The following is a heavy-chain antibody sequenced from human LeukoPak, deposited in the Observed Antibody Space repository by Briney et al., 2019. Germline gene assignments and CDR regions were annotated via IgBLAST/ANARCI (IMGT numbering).Heavy chain of an antibody. V-gene: IGHV4-34*01. J-gene: IGHJ4*02. D-gene: IGHD6-19*01. CDR1: GGSFSGYY. CDR2: INHSGST. CDR3: ARRTRYSSGWFN. Sequence: PSETLSLTCAVYGGSFSGYYWSWIRQPPGKGLEWIGEINHSGSTNYNPSLKSRVTISVDTSKNQFSLKLSSVTAADTAVYYCARRTRYSSGWFNWGQGTLVTVSS.